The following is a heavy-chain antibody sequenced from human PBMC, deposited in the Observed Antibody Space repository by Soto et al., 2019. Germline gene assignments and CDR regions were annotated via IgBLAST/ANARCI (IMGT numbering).Heavy chain of an antibody. J-gene: IGHJ4*02. D-gene: IGHD3-10*01. CDR3: ARVVWFGEFKY. Sequence: SVKVSCKASGGTFSSYAISWVRQAPGQGLEWMGGIIPIFGTANYAQKFQGRVTITADESTSTAYMELSSLRSEDTAVYYCARVVWFGEFKYWGQGTLVTVSS. V-gene: IGHV1-69*13. CDR1: GGTFSSYA. CDR2: IIPIFGTA.